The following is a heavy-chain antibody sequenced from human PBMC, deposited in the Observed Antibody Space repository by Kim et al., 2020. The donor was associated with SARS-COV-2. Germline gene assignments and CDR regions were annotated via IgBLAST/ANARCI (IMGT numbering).Heavy chain of an antibody. CDR3: ARGWNGGYDY. CDR2: INHSGST. D-gene: IGHD5-12*01. V-gene: IGHV4-34*01. Sequence: SETLSLTCAVYGGSFSGYYWSWIRQPPGKGLEWIGEINHSGSTNYNPSLKSRVTISVDTSKNQFSLKLSSVTAADTAVYYCARGWNGGYDYWGQGTLVTV. J-gene: IGHJ4*02. CDR1: GGSFSGYY.